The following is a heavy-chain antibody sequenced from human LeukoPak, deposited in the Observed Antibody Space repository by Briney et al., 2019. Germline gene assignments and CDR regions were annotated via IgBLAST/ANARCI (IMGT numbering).Heavy chain of an antibody. CDR1: GGSISSGSYY. CDR2: IYTSGST. Sequence: SSETLSLTCTVSGGSISSGSYYWSWIRQPAGKGLEWIGRIYTSGSTNYNPSLKSRGTISVDTSKNQFSLKLSSVTAADTAVYYCARASYIYCSGGSCYPELSWFDPWGQGTLVTVSS. J-gene: IGHJ5*02. V-gene: IGHV4-61*02. CDR3: ARASYIYCSGGSCYPELSWFDP. D-gene: IGHD2-15*01.